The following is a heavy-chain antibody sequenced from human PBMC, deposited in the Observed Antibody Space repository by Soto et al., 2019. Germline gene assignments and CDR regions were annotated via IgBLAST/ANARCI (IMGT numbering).Heavy chain of an antibody. CDR2: ISYDGSNK. Sequence: GGSLRLSCAASGFTFSSYAMHWVRQAPGKGLEWVAVISYDGSNKYYADSVKGRFTISRDNSKNTLYLQMNSLRAEDTAVYYCARDPSTLLSIAAAGTRFIFDYWGQGTLVTVSS. J-gene: IGHJ4*02. CDR3: ARDPSTLLSIAAAGTRFIFDY. D-gene: IGHD6-13*01. CDR1: GFTFSSYA. V-gene: IGHV3-30-3*01.